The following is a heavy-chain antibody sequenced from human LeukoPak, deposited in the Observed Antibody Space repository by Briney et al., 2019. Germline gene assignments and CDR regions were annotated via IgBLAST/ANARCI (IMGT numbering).Heavy chain of an antibody. D-gene: IGHD1-14*01. CDR3: VKGAKYQLPYGSFDY. CDR1: GFNFSYYN. V-gene: IGHV3-69-1*01. J-gene: IGHJ4*02. Sequence: GGSLRLSCAASGFNFSYYNMNWVRQAPGKGLEWVSAISSGSNTFYADSVKGRFTISRDNAKKSLYLQMNSLRAEDKALYYCVKGAKYQLPYGSFDYWGQGILVTVSS. CDR2: ISSGSNT.